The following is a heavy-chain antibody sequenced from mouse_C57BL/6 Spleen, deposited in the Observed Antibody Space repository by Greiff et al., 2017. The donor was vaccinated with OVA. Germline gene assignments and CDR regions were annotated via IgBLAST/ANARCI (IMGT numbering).Heavy chain of an antibody. D-gene: IGHD2-5*01. J-gene: IGHJ1*03. CDR3: ASSDSNYEYFDV. Sequence: QVQLQQPGAELVRPGSSVKLSCKASGYTFTSYWMHWVKQRPIQGLEWIGNIDPSDSETHYNQKFKDKATLTVDTSSSTAYMHLSSLTSEDSAVYSFASSDSNYEYFDVWGTGTTVTVSS. CDR1: GYTFTSYW. V-gene: IGHV1-52*01. CDR2: IDPSDSET.